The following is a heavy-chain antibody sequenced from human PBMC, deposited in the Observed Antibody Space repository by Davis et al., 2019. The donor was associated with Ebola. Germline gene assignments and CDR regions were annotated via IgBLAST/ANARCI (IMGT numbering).Heavy chain of an antibody. CDR1: GFNFITFG. Sequence: ASVKVSCKTSGFNFITFGINWVRQAPGQGLEWMGWINTNTGKPTYAQGSTGRLVFSLDTSVSTAYLQISGLEAEDTAVYYCARDNHYDSSGYLNLDYWGQGTLVTVSS. CDR3: ARDNHYDSSGYLNLDY. CDR2: INTNTGKP. D-gene: IGHD3-22*01. J-gene: IGHJ4*02. V-gene: IGHV7-4-1*02.